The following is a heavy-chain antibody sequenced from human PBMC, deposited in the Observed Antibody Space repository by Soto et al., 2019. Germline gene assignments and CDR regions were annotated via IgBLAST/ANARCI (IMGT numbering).Heavy chain of an antibody. CDR2: TYYRSKWYN. V-gene: IGHV6-1*01. CDR1: EDSVSSNSAA. J-gene: IGHJ4*02. Sequence: PSQTLSLTCAISEDSVSSNSAACNWIRQSPSRGLEWLGRTYYRSKWYNDYAVSMKSRITINPDTSKNQFSLQLNSVTPEDTSVYYCARDVVGSCGFDYWGLGTLVTVSS. D-gene: IGHD1-26*01. CDR3: ARDVVGSCGFDY.